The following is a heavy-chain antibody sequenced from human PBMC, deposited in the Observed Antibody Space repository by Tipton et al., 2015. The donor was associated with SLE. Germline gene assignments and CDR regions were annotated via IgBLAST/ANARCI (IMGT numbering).Heavy chain of an antibody. D-gene: IGHD3-10*01. J-gene: IGHJ6*02. Sequence: QLVQSGPEVKKPGSSVKVSCKVSGYTLTELSMHWVRQAPGKGLEWMGGFDPEDGETIYAQKFQGRVTMTEDTSTDTAYMELSSLRSEDTAVYYCATDRGSGSYPRYYYGMDVWGQGTTVTVSS. CDR1: GYTLTELS. CDR3: ATDRGSGSYPRYYYGMDV. CDR2: FDPEDGET. V-gene: IGHV1-24*01.